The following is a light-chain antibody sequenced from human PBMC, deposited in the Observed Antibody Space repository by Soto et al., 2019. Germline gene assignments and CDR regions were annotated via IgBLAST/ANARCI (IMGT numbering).Light chain of an antibody. CDR2: HAS. Sequence: IQITHSPSSLSAYVADRVPITCRASQSISNWLAWYQQKPGTAPKLLIYHASSLESGVPSRFSGSGSGTEFTLTISSLQPDDFATYYCQQYNSYSFGQGTKVDIK. J-gene: IGKJ1*01. CDR1: QSISNW. V-gene: IGKV1-5*01. CDR3: QQYNSYS.